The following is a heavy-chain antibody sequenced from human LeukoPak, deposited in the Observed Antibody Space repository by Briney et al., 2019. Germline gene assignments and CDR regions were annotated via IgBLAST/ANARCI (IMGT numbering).Heavy chain of an antibody. CDR2: ISAYNGNT. CDR3: ARPHVLDYGESYAPPDY. J-gene: IGHJ4*02. V-gene: IGHV1-18*01. CDR1: GYTFTSYG. Sequence: GASVKVSCKASGYTFTSYGISWVRQAPGQGLEWMGWISAYNGNTNYAQKLQGRVTMTTDTSTSTAYMELRSLRSDDTAVYYCARPHVLDYGESYAPPDYWGQGTLVTVSS. D-gene: IGHD4-17*01.